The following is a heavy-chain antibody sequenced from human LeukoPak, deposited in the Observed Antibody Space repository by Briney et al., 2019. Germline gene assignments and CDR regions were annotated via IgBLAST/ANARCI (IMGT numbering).Heavy chain of an antibody. CDR3: ARDLPSGKTLDI. J-gene: IGHJ3*02. D-gene: IGHD3-10*01. Sequence: ASVKVSCKASGYTFTSYGISWVRQAPGQGLEWMGWISAYNGNTNYAQKHQGRVTITTDTSTSTAYMEMSSLRSEDTAVHYCARDLPSGKTLDIWGQGAIVAVSS. V-gene: IGHV1-18*01. CDR1: GYTFTSYG. CDR2: ISAYNGNT.